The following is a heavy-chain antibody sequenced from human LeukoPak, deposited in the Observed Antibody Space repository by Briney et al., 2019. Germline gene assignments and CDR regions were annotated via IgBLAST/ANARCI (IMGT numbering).Heavy chain of an antibody. CDR1: GFTFSSYA. V-gene: IGHV3-30*04. Sequence: GGSLGLSCAASGFTFSSYAMHWVRQAPGKGLEWVAVISYDGSNKYYADSVKGRFTISRDNSKNTLYLQMNSLRAEDTAVYYCARAPRGYFDWLLEYYFDYWGQGTLVTVSS. J-gene: IGHJ4*02. CDR3: ARAPRGYFDWLLEYYFDY. CDR2: ISYDGSNK. D-gene: IGHD3-9*01.